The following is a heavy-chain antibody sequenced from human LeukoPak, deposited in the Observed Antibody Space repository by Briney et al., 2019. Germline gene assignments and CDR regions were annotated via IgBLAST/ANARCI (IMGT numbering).Heavy chain of an antibody. J-gene: IGHJ4*02. D-gene: IGHD2-2*01. CDR2: IIPIFGTA. CDR3: ASSLIVVVPAARGLGD. Sequence: SVRVSCKASGGTFSSYAISWVRQAPGQGLEWMGGIIPIFGTANYAQKFQGRVTITADESTSTAYMELSSLRSEDTAVYYCASSLIVVVPAARGLGDWGQGTLVTVSS. CDR1: GGTFSSYA. V-gene: IGHV1-69*01.